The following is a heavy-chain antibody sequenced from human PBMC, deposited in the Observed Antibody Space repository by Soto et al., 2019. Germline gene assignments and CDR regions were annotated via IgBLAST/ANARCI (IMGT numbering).Heavy chain of an antibody. D-gene: IGHD3-10*01. J-gene: IGHJ6*02. Sequence: ASVKVSCKASGYTFTSYYMHWVRQAPGQGLEWMGIINPSGGSTSYAQKFQGRVTMTRDTSTSTVYMELSSLGSEDTVVYYCARDNRRFGELLGMDVWGQGTTVTVS. CDR1: GYTFTSYY. CDR3: ARDNRRFGELLGMDV. CDR2: INPSGGST. V-gene: IGHV1-46*03.